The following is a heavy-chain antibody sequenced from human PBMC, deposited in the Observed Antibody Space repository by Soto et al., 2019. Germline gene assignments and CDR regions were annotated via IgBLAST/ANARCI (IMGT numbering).Heavy chain of an antibody. Sequence: GGSLRPSCVASGFSFSNYNMNWVRQASGKGLEWVSYITDSSDTVHYADSVRGRFTISRDNAESSLYLQMNSLSDEDTAVYFCARDFGHGYYLDYWGRGTLVTVSS. V-gene: IGHV3-48*02. CDR2: ITDSSDTV. D-gene: IGHD3-3*01. CDR1: GFSFSNYN. CDR3: ARDFGHGYYLDY. J-gene: IGHJ4*02.